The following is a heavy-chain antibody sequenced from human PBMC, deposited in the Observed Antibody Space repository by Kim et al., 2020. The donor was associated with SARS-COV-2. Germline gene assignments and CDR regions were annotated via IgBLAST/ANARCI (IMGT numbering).Heavy chain of an antibody. CDR3: ARGSARLKWGRYYYFDY. Sequence: SETLSLTCAVYGGSFSGYYWSWIRQPPGKGLEWIGEINHSGSTNYNPSLKSRGTISVDTSKNQFSLKLSSVTAADTAVYYCARGSARLKWGRYYYFDYWGQGTLVTVSS. D-gene: IGHD5-12*01. J-gene: IGHJ4*02. CDR1: GGSFSGYY. CDR2: INHSGST. V-gene: IGHV4-34*01.